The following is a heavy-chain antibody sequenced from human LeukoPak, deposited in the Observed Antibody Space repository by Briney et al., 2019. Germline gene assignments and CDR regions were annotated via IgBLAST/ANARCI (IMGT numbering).Heavy chain of an antibody. V-gene: IGHV3-9*01. Sequence: SGGSLRLSCAASGFTFDDYAMHWVRQAPGKGLEWVSGISWNSGSIGYADSVKGRFTISRDNAKNSLYLQMNSLRAEDTAVYYCARVPMIAARPRYFHHWGQGTLVTVSS. D-gene: IGHD6-6*01. J-gene: IGHJ1*01. CDR2: ISWNSGSI. CDR1: GFTFDDYA. CDR3: ARVPMIAARPRYFHH.